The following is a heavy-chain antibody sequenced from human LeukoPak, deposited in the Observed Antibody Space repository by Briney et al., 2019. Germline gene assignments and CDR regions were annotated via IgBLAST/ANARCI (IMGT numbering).Heavy chain of an antibody. D-gene: IGHD6-19*01. V-gene: IGHV3-23*01. J-gene: IGHJ4*02. CDR3: AKDHPSSGWPTFEY. Sequence: GGSLRLSCVASGFTASRFAMSWVRHVPGRGLEWVASITNNNGKTYYADPVKGRFTISRDESENTVYLQMNSLRAEDTAVYYCAKDHPSSGWPTFEYWGQGTQVTVSP. CDR2: ITNNNGKT. CDR1: GFTASRFA.